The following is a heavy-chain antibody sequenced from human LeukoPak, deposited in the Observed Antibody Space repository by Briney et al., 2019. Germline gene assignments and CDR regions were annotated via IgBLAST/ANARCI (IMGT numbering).Heavy chain of an antibody. Sequence: PGRSLRLSCAASGFTFDDYAMHWVRQAPGKGLEWVSGISWNSGSIGYADSVKGRFTISRDNAKNSLYLQMNSLRAEDTALYYCAKEDSGSYSRAYYYYYMDVWGKGTTVTVSS. CDR2: ISWNSGSI. V-gene: IGHV3-9*01. CDR3: AKEDSGSYSRAYYYYYMDV. J-gene: IGHJ6*03. CDR1: GFTFDDYA. D-gene: IGHD1-26*01.